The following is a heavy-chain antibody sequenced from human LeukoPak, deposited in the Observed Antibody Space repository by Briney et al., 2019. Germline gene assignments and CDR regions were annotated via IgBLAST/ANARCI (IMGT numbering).Heavy chain of an antibody. CDR1: GYTFTIYG. Sequence: GASVKVSCKASGYTFTIYGINWVRQAPGQGLEWMGWISGYNGNTNYAQKFQGRVTMTTDTSTTTAYMELRSLTSDDTAVYYCARGDYGANPDHWGQGTLVTVSS. D-gene: IGHD4-23*01. CDR2: ISGYNGNT. CDR3: ARGDYGANPDH. J-gene: IGHJ4*02. V-gene: IGHV1-18*01.